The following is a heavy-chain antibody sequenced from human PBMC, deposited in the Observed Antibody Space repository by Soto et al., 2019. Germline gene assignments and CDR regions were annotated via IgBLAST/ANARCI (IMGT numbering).Heavy chain of an antibody. CDR1: GVSVSSGDYY. CDR3: ARDRAYDYGMDV. V-gene: IGHV4-31*03. CDR2: IYYSVNT. J-gene: IGHJ6*02. D-gene: IGHD2-2*01. Sequence: QVQLQESGPGLVKPSQTLSLTCTVSGVSVSSGDYYWSWIRQHPGRGLEWIGYIYYSVNTYYNPSLKSRVTISVDTSKNQFSLKLSSVTAADTAVYYCARDRAYDYGMDVWGQGTTVTVFS.